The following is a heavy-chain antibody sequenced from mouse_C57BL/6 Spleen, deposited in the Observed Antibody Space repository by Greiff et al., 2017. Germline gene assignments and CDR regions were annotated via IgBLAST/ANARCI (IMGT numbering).Heavy chain of an antibody. CDR2: INPSSGYT. CDR1: GYTFTSYW. J-gene: IGHJ2*01. Sequence: QVQLKQSGAELAKPGASVKLSCKASGYTFTSYWMHWVKQRPGQGLELIGYINPSSGYTKYNQKFKDKAILTADKSSSTAYMQLSSLTYEDSAVYYCARESYGYFDYWGQGTTLTVSS. CDR3: ARESYGYFDY. D-gene: IGHD1-1*01. V-gene: IGHV1-7*01.